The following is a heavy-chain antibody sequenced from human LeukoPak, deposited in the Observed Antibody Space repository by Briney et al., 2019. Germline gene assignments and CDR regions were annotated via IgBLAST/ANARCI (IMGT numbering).Heavy chain of an antibody. CDR2: IWYDGSNK. J-gene: IGHJ6*02. Sequence: GGSLRLSCAASGFTFSSYGMHWVRQAPGKGLEWVAVIWYDGSNKYYADSVKGRFTISRDNSKNTLYLQMNSLRAGDTAVYYCARGPDYDILTGYDYYYGMDVWGQGTTVTVSS. CDR3: ARGPDYDILTGYDYYYGMDV. D-gene: IGHD3-9*01. V-gene: IGHV3-33*01. CDR1: GFTFSSYG.